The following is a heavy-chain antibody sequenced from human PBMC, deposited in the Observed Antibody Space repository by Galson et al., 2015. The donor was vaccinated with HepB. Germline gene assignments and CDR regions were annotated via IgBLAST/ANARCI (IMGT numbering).Heavy chain of an antibody. V-gene: IGHV6-1*01. CDR3: ARGVWSGLRFLSVDYYYYGMDV. CDR2: TYYRSKSYN. Sequence: CAISGDSVSSNSAAWNWIRQSPSRGLEWLGRTYYRSKSYNDYAVSVKSRITINPDTSKNQFSLQLNSVTPEDTAVYYCARGVWSGLRFLSVDYYYYGMDVWGQGTTVTVSS. D-gene: IGHD3-3*01. CDR1: GDSVSSNSAA. J-gene: IGHJ6*02.